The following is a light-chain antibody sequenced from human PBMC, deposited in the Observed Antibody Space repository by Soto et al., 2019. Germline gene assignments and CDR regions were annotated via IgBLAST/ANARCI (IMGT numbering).Light chain of an antibody. V-gene: IGKV1-9*01. Sequence: DIQLTQSPSFLSASVGDRVTITCRASQGINSYLAWYQQTPGKAPKLLIYATSTLQTGVPSRFSGSGSGTEFNLTISSLQPEDFATYYCQQFNSYPLLFTFGPGTRVEIK. CDR1: QGINSY. J-gene: IGKJ3*01. CDR2: ATS. CDR3: QQFNSYPLLFT.